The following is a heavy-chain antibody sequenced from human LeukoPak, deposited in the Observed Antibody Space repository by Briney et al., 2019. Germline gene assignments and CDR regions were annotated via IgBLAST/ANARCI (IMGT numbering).Heavy chain of an antibody. J-gene: IGHJ4*02. CDR3: ARDLGDGDYRFDY. CDR1: GFTFSSYA. CDR2: ISYDGSNI. D-gene: IGHD4-17*01. V-gene: IGHV3-30-3*01. Sequence: GGSLRPSCAASGFTFSSYAIHWVRQAPGKGLEWVAVISYDGSNIFYADSVKGRFTISRDNSKNTLYLQMNSLRAEDTAVYCCARDLGDGDYRFDYWGQGTLVTVSS.